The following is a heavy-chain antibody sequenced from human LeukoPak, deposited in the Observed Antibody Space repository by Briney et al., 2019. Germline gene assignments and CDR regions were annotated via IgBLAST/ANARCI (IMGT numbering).Heavy chain of an antibody. CDR2: IYSGGST. CDR1: GFTVSSNY. D-gene: IGHD1-1*01. CDR3: ARDRTGTTAFDI. Sequence: GGSLRLSCAASGFTVSSNYMSWVRQAPGKGLEWVSVIYSGGSTYYADSMKGRFTISRDNSKNTLYLQMNSLRAEDTAVYYCARDRTGTTAFDIWGQGTMVTVSS. V-gene: IGHV3-66*01. J-gene: IGHJ3*02.